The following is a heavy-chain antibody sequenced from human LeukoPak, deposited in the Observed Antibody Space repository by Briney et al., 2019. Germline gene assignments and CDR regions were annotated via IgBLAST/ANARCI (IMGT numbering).Heavy chain of an antibody. Sequence: GALRLSCASCGLSSGTDSMSGLRQAPQKGLEWVSAGSPRGRPYYADSVRGRFTITRDTATSTVVLHMNSLRAEDTAVYFCAKSAPAAIDFYFDLWGQGALVTVSS. D-gene: IGHD5-18*01. CDR1: GLSSGTDS. CDR2: GSPRGRP. V-gene: IGHV3-23*01. CDR3: AKSAPAAIDFYFDL. J-gene: IGHJ4*02.